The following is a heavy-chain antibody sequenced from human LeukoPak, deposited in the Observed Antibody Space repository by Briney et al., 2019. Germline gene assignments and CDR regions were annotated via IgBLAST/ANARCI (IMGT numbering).Heavy chain of an antibody. D-gene: IGHD3-10*01. J-gene: IGHJ6*03. CDR3: ARSGRGVDSFYFYMDV. Sequence: GGSLRLSCGASGFTFSQYWMSWFRQAPGGGRVGWANRKHDGSEKQDGSEKNYVDSMKGRFTISRENAKNSLYLQMNSLRAEDTVVYYCARSGRGVDSFYFYMDVWGKGTTVTVSS. CDR1: GFTFSQYW. CDR2: RKHDGSEKQDGSEK. V-gene: IGHV3-7*01.